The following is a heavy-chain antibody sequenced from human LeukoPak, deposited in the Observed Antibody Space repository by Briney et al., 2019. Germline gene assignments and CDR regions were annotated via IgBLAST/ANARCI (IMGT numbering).Heavy chain of an antibody. V-gene: IGHV4-34*01. Sequence: PSETLSLTCAVYGGFFSGYYWRWIRQPPGKWLEWLGVINHSGRNTSNPSLRSRVPTPVDTSKNQFSLKLSSVTAADTAVYYCARDFHPLHSVTAVTTVGAFDPWGQGTLVTVSS. CDR3: ARDFHPLHSVTAVTTVGAFDP. D-gene: IGHD4-17*01. J-gene: IGHJ5*02. CDR2: INHSGRN. CDR1: GGFFSGYY.